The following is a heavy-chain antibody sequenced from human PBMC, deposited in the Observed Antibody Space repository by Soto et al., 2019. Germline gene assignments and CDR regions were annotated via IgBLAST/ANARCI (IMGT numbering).Heavy chain of an antibody. CDR1: GFTFSSYS. Sequence: GGSLRLSCAASGFTFSSYSMNWVRQAPGKGLEWVSSISSSSSYICYADSVKGRFTISRDNAKNSLYLQMNSLRAEDTAVYYCARWGTGNYYYYGMDVWGQGTTVTVSS. CDR3: ARWGTGNYYYYGMDV. CDR2: ISSSSSYI. D-gene: IGHD3-16*01. J-gene: IGHJ6*02. V-gene: IGHV3-21*01.